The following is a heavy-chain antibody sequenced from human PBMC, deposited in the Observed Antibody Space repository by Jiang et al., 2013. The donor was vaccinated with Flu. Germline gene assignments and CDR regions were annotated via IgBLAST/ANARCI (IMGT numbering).Heavy chain of an antibody. CDR2: ISSSSSYI. CDR1: GFTFSSYS. CDR3: ARETAMGRGWFDP. V-gene: IGHV3-21*01. J-gene: IGHJ5*02. Sequence: VQLVESGGGLVKPGGSLRLSCAASGFTFSSYSMNWVRQAPGKGLEWVSSISSSSSYIYYADSVKGRFTISRDNAKNSLYLQMNSLRAEDTAVYYCARETAMGRGWFDPWGPGNPGHRLL. D-gene: IGHD5-18*01.